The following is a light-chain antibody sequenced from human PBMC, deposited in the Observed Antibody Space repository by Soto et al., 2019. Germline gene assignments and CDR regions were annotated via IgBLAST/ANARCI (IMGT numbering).Light chain of an antibody. V-gene: IGLV2-14*01. J-gene: IGLJ3*02. CDR1: SSDVGGYNY. CDR3: SSYTSSSTRV. CDR2: EVS. Sequence: QSALTQPASVSGSPGQSITISCTGTSSDVGGYNYVSWYQQHPGKAPKLMIYEVSNRPSGVSNRFSGYKSGTTASLTISGLQAEDEADYYCSSYTSSSTRVFGGGTKLTVL.